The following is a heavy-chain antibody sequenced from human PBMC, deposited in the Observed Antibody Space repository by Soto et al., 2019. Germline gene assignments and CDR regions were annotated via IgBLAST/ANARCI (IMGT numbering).Heavy chain of an antibody. V-gene: IGHV3-30-3*01. Sequence: QVHLEESGGGVVQPGRSLRLSCAASGFTFRDYAFHWVRQAPGKGLAWVTLISYDGSSTLFADSVKGRFTISRDNSQKTLYLQMNSLRAEDTAVYYCARQGMAARKYFHRYLDVWGQGTTVIVSS. J-gene: IGHJ6*02. D-gene: IGHD6-6*01. CDR2: ISYDGSST. CDR1: GFTFRDYA. CDR3: ARQGMAARKYFHRYLDV.